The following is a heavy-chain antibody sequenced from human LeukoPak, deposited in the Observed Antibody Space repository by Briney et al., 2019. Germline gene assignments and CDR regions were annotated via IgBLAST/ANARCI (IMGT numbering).Heavy chain of an antibody. CDR2: ISGSGGST. Sequence: GGSLRLSCAASGFTFSSYAMSWVRQAPGKGLEWVSAISGSGGSTYYADSVKGRFTISRDNSKNTLYLQMNSLRAEDTAVYYCARDGSGYGDYFDYWGQGTLVTVSS. J-gene: IGHJ4*02. CDR3: ARDGSGYGDYFDY. CDR1: GFTFSSYA. V-gene: IGHV3-23*01. D-gene: IGHD4-17*01.